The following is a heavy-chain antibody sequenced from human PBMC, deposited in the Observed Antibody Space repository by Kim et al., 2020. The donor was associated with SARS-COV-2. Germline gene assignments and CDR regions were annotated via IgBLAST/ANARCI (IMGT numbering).Heavy chain of an antibody. Sequence: ASVKVSCKASEYTFSSYAMNWVRQAPGQGLEWMGWISTNTGNPTYAQAFTGRFVFSLDTSVSTAYLQISSLKAEDTAVYYCARHLAIAVPGTSDHYGMDVWGQGTTVTVSS. V-gene: IGHV7-4-1*02. CDR2: ISTNTGNP. CDR3: ARHLAIAVPGTSDHYGMDV. D-gene: IGHD6-19*01. J-gene: IGHJ6*02. CDR1: EYTFSSYA.